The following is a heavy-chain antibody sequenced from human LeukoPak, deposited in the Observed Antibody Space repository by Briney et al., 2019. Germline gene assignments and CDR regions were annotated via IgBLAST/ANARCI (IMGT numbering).Heavy chain of an antibody. Sequence: GASVKVSCKASGYTSTSYGISWVRQAPGQVLEWMGWISAYNGNTNYAQKLQGRVTMTTDTSTSTAYMELRSLRSDDTAVYYCARGFSDSSGNPFDYWGQGTLVTVSS. CDR3: ARGFSDSSGNPFDY. CDR2: ISAYNGNT. V-gene: IGHV1-18*01. CDR1: GYTSTSYG. D-gene: IGHD3-22*01. J-gene: IGHJ4*02.